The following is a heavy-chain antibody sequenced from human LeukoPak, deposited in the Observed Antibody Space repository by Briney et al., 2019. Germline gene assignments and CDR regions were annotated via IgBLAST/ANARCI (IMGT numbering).Heavy chain of an antibody. CDR1: GFTFSSYE. V-gene: IGHV3-48*03. Sequence: PGGSLRPSCAASGFTFSSYEMNWVRQAPGKGLEWVSYISSSGSTIYYADSVKGRFTISRDNAKNSLYLQMNSLRAEDTAVYYCARVQAAAESLLGLDYWGQGTLVTVSS. D-gene: IGHD6-13*01. CDR3: ARVQAAAESLLGLDY. CDR2: ISSSGSTI. J-gene: IGHJ4*02.